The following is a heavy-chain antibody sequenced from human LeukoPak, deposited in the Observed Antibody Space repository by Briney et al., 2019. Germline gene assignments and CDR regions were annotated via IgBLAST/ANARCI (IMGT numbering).Heavy chain of an antibody. D-gene: IGHD3-3*01. CDR1: GFTFSSYA. V-gene: IGHV3-23*01. J-gene: IGHJ4*02. CDR3: AKDPYYDFWSGYYLY. CDR2: ISGSGGST. Sequence: GGPLRLSCAASGFTFSSYAMSWVRQAPGKGLEWVSAISGSGGSTYYADSVKGRFTISRDNSKNTLYLQMNSLRAEDTAVYYCAKDPYYDFWSGYYLYWGQGTLVTVSS.